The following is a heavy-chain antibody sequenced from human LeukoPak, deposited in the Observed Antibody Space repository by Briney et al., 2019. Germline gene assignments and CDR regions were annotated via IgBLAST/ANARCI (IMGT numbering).Heavy chain of an antibody. D-gene: IGHD2-15*01. CDR1: GFTVSSIY. Sequence: GGSLRLSCAASGFTVSSIYMSWVRQAPGKGLEWVSVIYSDGRTYYADSVKGRFTISRDKSKNTLYLQMNGLRAEDTAVYYCARGGGLLVAATFDYWGQGTLVTVSS. CDR2: IYSDGRT. CDR3: ARGGGLLVAATFDY. J-gene: IGHJ4*02. V-gene: IGHV3-53*01.